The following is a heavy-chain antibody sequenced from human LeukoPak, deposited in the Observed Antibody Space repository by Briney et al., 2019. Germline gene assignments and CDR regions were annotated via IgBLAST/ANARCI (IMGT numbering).Heavy chain of an antibody. J-gene: IGHJ4*02. D-gene: IGHD3-10*01. CDR1: GGSISSSSYY. Sequence: SETLSLTCTVSGGSISSSSYYWGWIRQPPGKGLEWIGEINHSGSTNYNPSLKSRVTISVDTSKNQFSLKLSSVTAADTGVYYCARGFYGSGSPTLDYWGQGTLVTVSS. CDR2: INHSGST. V-gene: IGHV4-39*07. CDR3: ARGFYGSGSPTLDY.